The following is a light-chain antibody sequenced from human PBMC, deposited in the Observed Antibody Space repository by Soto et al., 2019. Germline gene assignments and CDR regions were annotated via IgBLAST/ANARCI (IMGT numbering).Light chain of an antibody. V-gene: IGLV2-23*01. CDR2: EGS. J-gene: IGLJ3*02. Sequence: QSALTQPASVSGSPGQSITISCTGTSSDVGNYNLVSWYQQHPGKAPKLMIYEGSKWPSGVSNRFSGSKSGNTASLTISGLQAEDEADYYCCSYAGSSTWVFGVGTKLTVL. CDR1: SSDVGNYNL. CDR3: CSYAGSSTWV.